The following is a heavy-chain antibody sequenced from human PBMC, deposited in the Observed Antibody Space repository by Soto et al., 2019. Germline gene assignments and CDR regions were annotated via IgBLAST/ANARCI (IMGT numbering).Heavy chain of an antibody. J-gene: IGHJ3*02. CDR3: AKDGKHSNGWWAAFEI. CDR1: GFTFADSA. D-gene: IGHD6-19*01. Sequence: EVQVLESGGGLVQPGGSLRLSCAASGFTFADSAMNWVRQAPGKGLEWVSAISGSGANTYYADSVRGRFTISRDNSKNTLSLQMSSLRAEDTDVYYWAKDGKHSNGWWAAFEIWGQVTVVTVA. CDR2: ISGSGANT. V-gene: IGHV3-23*01.